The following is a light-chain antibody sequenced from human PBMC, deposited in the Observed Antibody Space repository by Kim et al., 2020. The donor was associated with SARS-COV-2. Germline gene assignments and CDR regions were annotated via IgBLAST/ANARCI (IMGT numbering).Light chain of an antibody. Sequence: EIVMTQSPATLSVSPGERATLSCRASQSVSSNLAWYQQKPGQAPRLLIYGASTRATGIPARFSGSGSGTEFTLTISSLQSEDFAVYYCQPYNNWPYTFGQGTKREI. CDR2: GAS. CDR3: QPYNNWPYT. J-gene: IGKJ2*01. V-gene: IGKV3-15*01. CDR1: QSVSSN.